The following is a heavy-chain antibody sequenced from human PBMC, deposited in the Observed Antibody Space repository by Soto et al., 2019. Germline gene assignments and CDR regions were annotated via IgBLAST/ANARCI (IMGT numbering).Heavy chain of an antibody. J-gene: IGHJ6*04. CDR2: INPNSGGT. V-gene: IGHV1-2*04. D-gene: IGHD1-26*01. CDR1: GYTFTGYY. CDR3: PRGGSYYYYCYGMDV. Sequence: ASVKVSCKASGYTFTGYYMHWVRQAPGQGLEWMGWINPNSGGTNYAQKFQGWVTMTRDTSISTAYMELSRLRSDDTAVYFCPRGGSYYYYCYGMDVWGKGTRGTVSS.